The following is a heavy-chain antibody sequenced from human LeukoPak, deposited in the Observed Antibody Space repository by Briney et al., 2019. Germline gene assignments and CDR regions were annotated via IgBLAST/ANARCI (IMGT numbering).Heavy chain of an antibody. Sequence: ASVKVSCKASGYTFTSYGISWVRQAPGQGLEWMGWISAYNGNTNYAQKLQSRVTMTTDTSTSTAYMELRSLRSDDTAVYYCARTHCSSTSCHWHWFDPWGQGTLVTVSS. CDR1: GYTFTSYG. D-gene: IGHD2-2*01. CDR2: ISAYNGNT. CDR3: ARTHCSSTSCHWHWFDP. J-gene: IGHJ5*02. V-gene: IGHV1-18*01.